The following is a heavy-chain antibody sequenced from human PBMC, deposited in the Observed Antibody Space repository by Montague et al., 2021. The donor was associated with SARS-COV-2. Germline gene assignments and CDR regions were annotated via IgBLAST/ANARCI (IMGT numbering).Heavy chain of an antibody. CDR3: ARRSAGASNAFDS. D-gene: IGHD4/OR15-4a*01. V-gene: IGHV2-70*11. J-gene: IGHJ4*02. Sequence: PALVKPTQTLTLTCTFSGFSLSTSGMCVGWIRQPPGKALEWLARIDWDDDKYYSTSLKTRLTISKDTTKNQVVLTMTNMDPVDTATYYCARRSAGASNAFDSWGQGTLVTVSS. CDR1: GFSLSTSGMC. CDR2: IDWDDDK.